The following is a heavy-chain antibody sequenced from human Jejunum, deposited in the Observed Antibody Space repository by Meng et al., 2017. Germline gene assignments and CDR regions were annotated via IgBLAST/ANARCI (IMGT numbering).Heavy chain of an antibody. J-gene: IGHJ4*02. CDR1: GESVSNYY. CDR3: ARVGLGWSGFDS. V-gene: IGHV4-34*01. D-gene: IGHD6-19*01. Sequence: QVQLQQWGAGLLKPSETLSLTCSVYGESVSNYYWNWIRQAPGKGLEWIGEITHSGSTKYDPSLKSRVTISQDTSKNQFSLQLSSVTAADTAIYYCARVGLGWSGFDSWGQGSLVTVSS. CDR2: ITHSGST.